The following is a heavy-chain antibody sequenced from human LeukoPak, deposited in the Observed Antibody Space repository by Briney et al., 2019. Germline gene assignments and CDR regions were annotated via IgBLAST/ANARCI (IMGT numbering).Heavy chain of an antibody. CDR2: ISYDGSYK. CDR3: ARGISMVRGVIPSYNWFDP. V-gene: IGHV3-30-3*01. J-gene: IGHJ5*02. Sequence: GGSLRLSCAASGFTFSSYAMHWVRQAPGKGLEWVAVISYDGSYKYHADSVKGRFTISRDNSRNTLYLQMNSLRAEDTAVYYCARGISMVRGVIPSYNWFDPRGQGTLVTVSS. D-gene: IGHD3-10*01. CDR1: GFTFSSYA.